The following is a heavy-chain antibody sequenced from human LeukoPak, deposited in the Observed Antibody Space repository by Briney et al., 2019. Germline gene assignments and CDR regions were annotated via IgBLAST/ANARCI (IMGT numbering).Heavy chain of an antibody. Sequence: GGTLRLSCAASGFTFSNYGMGWVRQTPGKGLEWLSSVSGSGANTYYADSVKGRFTISRDNSRDRIYLQMNSLRTDNTAVYYCARLQPLVIPAAKLGFDYWGQGTLVTVSS. CDR1: GFTFSNYG. CDR2: VSGSGANT. CDR3: ARLQPLVIPAAKLGFDY. D-gene: IGHD2-2*01. V-gene: IGHV3-23*01. J-gene: IGHJ4*02.